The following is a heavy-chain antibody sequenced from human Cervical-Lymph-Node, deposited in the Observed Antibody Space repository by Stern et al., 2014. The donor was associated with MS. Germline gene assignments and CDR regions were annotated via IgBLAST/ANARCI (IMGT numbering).Heavy chain of an antibody. CDR3: ARDQSFHFDY. Sequence: QVHLVESGGGVVQPGRSLRLSCAASGFPFSSYGMPWVRQAPGKGLEWVAVIWYDGSNKDYADSVKVRFTISRDNSKNTLYLQMNSLRAEDTAVYYCARDQSFHFDYWGQGTLVTVSS. J-gene: IGHJ4*02. V-gene: IGHV3-33*01. D-gene: IGHD1-26*01. CDR2: IWYDGSNK. CDR1: GFPFSSYG.